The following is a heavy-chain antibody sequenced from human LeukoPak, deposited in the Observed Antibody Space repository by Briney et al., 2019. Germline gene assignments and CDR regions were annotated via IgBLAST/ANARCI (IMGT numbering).Heavy chain of an antibody. CDR1: GGSISSGGYY. V-gene: IGHV4-61*08. D-gene: IGHD3-9*01. CDR3: ARGNDYDILTG. Sequence: PSETLSLTCTVSGGSISSGGYYWSWIRQHPGKGLEWLGYIYYSGSANYNPSLKSRVTISVDTSKNQFSLKLSSVTAADTAVYYCARGNDYDILTGWGQGTLVTVSS. J-gene: IGHJ4*02. CDR2: IYYSGSA.